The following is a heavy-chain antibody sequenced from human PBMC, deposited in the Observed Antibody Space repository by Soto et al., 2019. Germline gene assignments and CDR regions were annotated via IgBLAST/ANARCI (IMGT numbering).Heavy chain of an antibody. V-gene: IGHV3-23*01. CDR2: ITGSGVIT. Sequence: GGSLRLSCATSGFTFSNYGMNWVRQTPGKGLEWVSAITGSGVITYHADSVQGRFTISRDNSENTLYLQMNSLRADDTAVYYCAKGMTNYFGSGTYYRADYWGQGTLVTVSS. D-gene: IGHD3-10*01. CDR1: GFTFSNYG. CDR3: AKGMTNYFGSGTYYRADY. J-gene: IGHJ4*02.